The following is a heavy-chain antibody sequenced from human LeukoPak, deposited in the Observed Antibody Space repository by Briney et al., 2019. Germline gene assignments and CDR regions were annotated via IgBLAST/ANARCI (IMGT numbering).Heavy chain of an antibody. CDR2: ISDDGRRK. CDR3: ARVWAAAGTNYFDY. CDR1: GFSFISYG. Sequence: PGGSLRLSCAASGFSFISYGMHWVRQAPGKGLEWVGVISDDGRRKDYADSVKGRFTISRDNSKDTLYLQMNSLRAEDTAVYYCARVWAAAGTNYFDYWGQGTLVTVSS. J-gene: IGHJ4*02. V-gene: IGHV3-30*03. D-gene: IGHD6-13*01.